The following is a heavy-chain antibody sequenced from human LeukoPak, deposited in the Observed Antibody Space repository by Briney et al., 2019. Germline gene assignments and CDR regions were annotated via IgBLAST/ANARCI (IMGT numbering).Heavy chain of an antibody. CDR3: AKMKGHPLPKYYMDV. V-gene: IGHV3-23*01. D-gene: IGHD1-26*01. J-gene: IGHJ6*01. CDR2: IINSGDT. CDR1: GSTFSNFA. Sequence: GGSLRLSCAASGSTFSNFAMSWVRRTPGKGLEWVSGIINSGDTLYGDSVKGRFTISRDNSKNTLYLEMNSLRAEDTAIYYCAKMKGHPLPKYYMDVWGQGTTVTVSS.